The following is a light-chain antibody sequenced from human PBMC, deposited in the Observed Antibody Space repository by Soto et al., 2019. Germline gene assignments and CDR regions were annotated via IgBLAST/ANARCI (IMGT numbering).Light chain of an antibody. V-gene: IGKV1-5*01. Sequence: DIQMTQSPSTLSASVGDRVTITCRASQSISNWLAWYQQERGEAPKVLIYDASSLESGVPSRFSGSGSGTEFTLTISSLQPDDSATYYCQQYNSYWTFGQGTKVEVK. J-gene: IGKJ1*01. CDR2: DAS. CDR1: QSISNW. CDR3: QQYNSYWT.